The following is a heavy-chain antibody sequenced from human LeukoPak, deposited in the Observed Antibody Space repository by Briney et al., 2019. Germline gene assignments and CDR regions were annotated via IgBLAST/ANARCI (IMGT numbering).Heavy chain of an antibody. CDR2: ISAYNGNT. CDR1: GYTFTSYG. D-gene: IGHD3-22*01. Sequence: ASVKVSCKASGYTFTSYGISWVRQAPGQGLEWMGWISAYNGNTNYAQKLQGRVTMTTDTSTSTAYMGLRSLRSDDTAVYYCAREPPHYYDSSGYWSYFDYWGQGTLVTVSS. V-gene: IGHV1-18*01. J-gene: IGHJ4*02. CDR3: AREPPHYYDSSGYWSYFDY.